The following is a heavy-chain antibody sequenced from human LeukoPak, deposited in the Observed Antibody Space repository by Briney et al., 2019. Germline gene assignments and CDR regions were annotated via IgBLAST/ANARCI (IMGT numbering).Heavy chain of an antibody. D-gene: IGHD3-3*01. V-gene: IGHV3-30*02. J-gene: IGHJ4*02. CDR1: GFTFSSYG. CDR3: AKDQLDQLHLRFLEWLLPPSDY. CDR2: IRYDGSNK. Sequence: GGSLRLSCAASGFTFSSYGMHWVRQAPGKGLEWVAFIRYDGSNKYYADSVKGRFTISRDNSKNTLYLQMNSLRAEDTAVYYCAKDQLDQLHLRFLEWLLPPSDYWGQGTLVTVSS.